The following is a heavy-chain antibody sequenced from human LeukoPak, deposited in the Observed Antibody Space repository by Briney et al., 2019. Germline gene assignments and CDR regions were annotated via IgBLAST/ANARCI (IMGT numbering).Heavy chain of an antibody. CDR1: GYTFTGYY. Sequence: EASVKVSCKASGYTFTGYYVHWVRQAPGQGLEWMGWINPNSGGTNYAQKFQGRVTMTRDTSISTAYMELNSLKSDDTAVYFCARGVVAATFYYYMDVWGKGTTVTVSS. CDR3: ARGVVAATFYYYMDV. J-gene: IGHJ6*03. D-gene: IGHD2-15*01. CDR2: INPNSGGT. V-gene: IGHV1-2*02.